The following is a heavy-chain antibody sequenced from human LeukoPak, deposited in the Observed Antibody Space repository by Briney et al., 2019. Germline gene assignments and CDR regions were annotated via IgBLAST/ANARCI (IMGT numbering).Heavy chain of an antibody. CDR3: ARGERSSFNLDY. D-gene: IGHD6-6*01. V-gene: IGHV1-2*02. CDR1: GYIFTGYY. Sequence: PQASVKVSCKASGYIFTGYYIHWVRQAPGQGLEWMGWINPNSGGTNFAQKFQGRVTMTRDTSISTAYMELRRLRSEDTAVYYCARGERSSFNLDYWGQGTLVTVSS. J-gene: IGHJ4*02. CDR2: INPNSGGT.